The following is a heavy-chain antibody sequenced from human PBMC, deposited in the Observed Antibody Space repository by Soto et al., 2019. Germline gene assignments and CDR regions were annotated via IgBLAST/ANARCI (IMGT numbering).Heavy chain of an antibody. J-gene: IGHJ4*02. Sequence: SVKVSCKASGFTFSSSGIHWVRQARGQRLEWIGWIVVGSGNTNYAQKFQDRVTITRDTSTNTAYMELTSLRSEDTAVYYCARSPSLFIDYWGQGTLVTVSS. CDR1: GFTFSSSG. D-gene: IGHD2-2*01. V-gene: IGHV1-58*02. CDR2: IVVGSGNT. CDR3: ARSPSLFIDY.